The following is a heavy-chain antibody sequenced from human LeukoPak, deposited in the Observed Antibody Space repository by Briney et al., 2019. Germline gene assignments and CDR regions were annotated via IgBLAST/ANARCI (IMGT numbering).Heavy chain of an antibody. D-gene: IGHD4-17*01. CDR1: GGSISSSNW. V-gene: IGHV4-4*02. CDR2: IYHSGSI. J-gene: IGHJ4*02. CDR3: ATYGDYTPGFDY. Sequence: SETLSLTCAVSGGSISSSNWWSWVRQPPGKGLEWIGEIYHSGSINYNPSLKNRVTISVDKSKNQFSLKLSSVTAADTAVYYCATYGDYTPGFDYWGQGTLVTVSS.